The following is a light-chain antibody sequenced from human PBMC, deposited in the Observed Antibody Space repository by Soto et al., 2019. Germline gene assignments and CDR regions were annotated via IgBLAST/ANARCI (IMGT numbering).Light chain of an antibody. CDR2: DAV. CDR1: QSVSSY. V-gene: IGKV3-11*01. CDR3: HQYDNAPPWT. J-gene: IGKJ1*01. Sequence: ETVLTQSPATLSLSPGERATLSCRASQSVSSYLAWYQQKPGQAPRLLIYDAVNRATGIPARFSGSGSGTDFTLTIGSLEPEDSGVYYCHQYDNAPPWTFGPGTKVEI.